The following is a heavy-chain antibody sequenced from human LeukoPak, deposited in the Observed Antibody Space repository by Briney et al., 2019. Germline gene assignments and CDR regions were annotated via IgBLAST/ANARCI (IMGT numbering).Heavy chain of an antibody. CDR2: LSGGGGTT. J-gene: IGHJ4*02. Sequence: PGGSLRLSCAASGFNFNNYAMNWVRQAPGKGLEWVSTLSGGGGTTYYADSVKGRFTISRDNDKNSLYLQMNSLRAEDAAVYYCASGRQLGYWGQGTLVTVSS. CDR1: GFNFNNYA. D-gene: IGHD6-13*01. CDR3: ASGRQLGY. V-gene: IGHV3-23*01.